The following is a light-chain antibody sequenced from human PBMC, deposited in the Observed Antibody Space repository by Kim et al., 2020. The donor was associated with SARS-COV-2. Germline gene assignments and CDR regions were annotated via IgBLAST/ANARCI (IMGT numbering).Light chain of an antibody. CDR1: SSDVGPYNF. J-gene: IGLJ2*01. CDR2: DIN. Sequence: QSLTISCTGTSSDVGPYNFVSWYQLHPGEAPKLIIYDINNRPSGVSNRFSASKFDNTASLTISGLQTEDEAHYYCSSYTTHTSPVLFGGGTQLTVL. CDR3: SSYTTHTSPVL. V-gene: IGLV2-14*03.